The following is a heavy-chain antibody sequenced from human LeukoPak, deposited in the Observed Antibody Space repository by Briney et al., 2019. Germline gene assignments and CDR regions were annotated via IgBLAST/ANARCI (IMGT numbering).Heavy chain of an antibody. CDR1: GFTFSDYY. J-gene: IGHJ4*02. CDR3: ARDREYSYAGFDY. V-gene: IGHV3-11*06. CDR2: ISSSSSYT. Sequence: PGGSLRLSCAASGFTFSDYYMSWIRQAPGKGLEWVSYISSSSSYTNYADSVKGRFTISRDNAKNSLYLQMNSLRAEDTAVYYCARDREYSYAGFDYWGQGTLVTVSS. D-gene: IGHD5-18*01.